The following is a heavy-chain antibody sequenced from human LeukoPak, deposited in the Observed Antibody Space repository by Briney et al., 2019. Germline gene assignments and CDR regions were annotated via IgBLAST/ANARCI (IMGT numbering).Heavy chain of an antibody. J-gene: IGHJ4*02. CDR2: ISSSSTTI. CDR1: GFTFSSYS. D-gene: IGHD6-13*01. CDR3: ATYAAAGTEY. V-gene: IGHV3-48*02. Sequence: GGSLRLSCAASGFTFSSYSMNWVRQAPGKGLEWVSYISSSSTTIYHAASVKGRFTISRDNAKNSLYLQMNSLRDEDTAVYYCATYAAAGTEYWGQGTLLTVSS.